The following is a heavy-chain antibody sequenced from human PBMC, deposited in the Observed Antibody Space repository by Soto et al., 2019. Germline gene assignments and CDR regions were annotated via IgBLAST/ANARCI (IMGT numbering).Heavy chain of an antibody. D-gene: IGHD2-15*01. Sequence: LSLTCTVSGGSISSSSYYWGWIRQPPGKGLEWIGSIYYSGSTYYNPSLKSRVTISVDTSKNQFSLKLSSVTAADTAVYYCARHRIRGYCSGGSCYPVGMDVWGQGTTVTVSS. CDR3: ARHRIRGYCSGGSCYPVGMDV. CDR1: GGSISSSSYY. CDR2: IYYSGST. V-gene: IGHV4-39*01. J-gene: IGHJ6*02.